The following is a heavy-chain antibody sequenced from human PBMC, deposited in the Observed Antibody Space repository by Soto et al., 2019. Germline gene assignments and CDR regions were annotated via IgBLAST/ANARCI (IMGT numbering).Heavy chain of an antibody. CDR2: IIPIFGTA. CDR3: ARKMATADYYYYGMDV. V-gene: IGHV1-69*13. D-gene: IGHD5-18*01. Sequence: ASVKVSCKASVGTFSSYAISWVRQAPGQGLEWMGGIIPIFGTANYAQKFQGRVTITADESTSTAYMKLSSLRSVDTVVYYCARKMATADYYYYGMDVWGQGTTVTVSS. J-gene: IGHJ6*02. CDR1: VGTFSSYA.